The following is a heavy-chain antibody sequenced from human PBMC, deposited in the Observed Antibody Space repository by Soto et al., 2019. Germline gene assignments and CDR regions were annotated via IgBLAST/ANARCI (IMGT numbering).Heavy chain of an antibody. CDR1: GFTFSSYA. CDR2: ISGSGGST. D-gene: IGHD2-2*01. CDR3: AKDSLVVVPAAGYFDY. Sequence: GGSLRLSCAASGFTFSSYAMSWVRQAPGKGLEWVSAISGSGGSTYYADSVKGRFTISRDNSKNTLYLQMNSLRAEDTAVYYCAKDSLVVVPAAGYFDYWGQGTLVTVS. J-gene: IGHJ4*02. V-gene: IGHV3-23*01.